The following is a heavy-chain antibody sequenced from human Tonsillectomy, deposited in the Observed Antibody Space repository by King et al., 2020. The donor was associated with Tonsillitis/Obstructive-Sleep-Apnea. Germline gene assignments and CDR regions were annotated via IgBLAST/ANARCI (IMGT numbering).Heavy chain of an antibody. D-gene: IGHD2-15*01. J-gene: IGHJ4*02. V-gene: IGHV3-15*01. CDR1: GFTFSNAW. CDR3: TTYKRVVVGAYFDY. CDR2: IKSKSEGGTT. Sequence: VQLVESGGGLVKPGGSLRLSCAASGFTFSNAWMTWVRQAPGKGLEWVGRIKSKSEGGTTDYAAPVKGRFTISRDDSKNTLYLQMNSLKIEDTAVYYCTTYKRVVVGAYFDYWGQGTLVTVSS.